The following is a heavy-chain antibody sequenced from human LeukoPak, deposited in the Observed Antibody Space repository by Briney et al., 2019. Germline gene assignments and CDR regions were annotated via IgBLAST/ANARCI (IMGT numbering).Heavy chain of an antibody. CDR1: GFTFSSYS. Sequence: PGGSLRLSCAASGFTFSSYSMNWVRQAPGKGLEWVSSISSSSSYIYYADSVKGRFTISRDNAKNSLYLQMNSLRAEYTAVYYCARDEPGIAVDVGVYWGQGTLVTVSS. CDR3: ARDEPGIAVDVGVY. CDR2: ISSSSSYI. D-gene: IGHD6-19*01. J-gene: IGHJ4*02. V-gene: IGHV3-21*01.